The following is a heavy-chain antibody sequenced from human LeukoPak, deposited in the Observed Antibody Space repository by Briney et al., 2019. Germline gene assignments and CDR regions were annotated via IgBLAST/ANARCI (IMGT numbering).Heavy chain of an antibody. CDR1: GYTFTSYY. D-gene: IGHD2-15*01. J-gene: IGHJ4*02. CDR3: ARELPPTYYFDY. V-gene: IGHV1-46*01. Sequence: VASVKVSCKASGYTFTSYYVLWVRQAPGQGLEWMGIINPSGGSTSYAQKFQGRVTMTRDTSTSTVYMELSSLRSEDTAVYYCARELPPTYYFDYWGQGTLVTVSS. CDR2: INPSGGST.